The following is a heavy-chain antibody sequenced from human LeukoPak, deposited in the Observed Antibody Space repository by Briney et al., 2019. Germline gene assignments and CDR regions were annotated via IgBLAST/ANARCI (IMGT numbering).Heavy chain of an antibody. CDR1: GGSSSSVD. CDR3: ARVRGSAEFHYMDV. Sequence: SESLSLTCTVSGGSSSSVDWSWLRQPPGKGLEWIGYIYYSGSTNYNPSLKSRVTISVDTSKNQFSLKLSSVTAADTAVYYCARVRGSAEFHYMDVWGKGTTVTVSS. V-gene: IGHV4-59*01. CDR2: IYYSGST. J-gene: IGHJ6*03. D-gene: IGHD2-15*01.